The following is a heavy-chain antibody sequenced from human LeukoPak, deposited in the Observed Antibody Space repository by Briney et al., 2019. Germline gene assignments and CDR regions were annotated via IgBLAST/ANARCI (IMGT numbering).Heavy chain of an antibody. CDR2: FDPEDGET. J-gene: IGHJ4*02. CDR3: ATAINYYYDSSGRNLPPDY. Sequence: GGSLRLSCAASGFTFSSYWMSWVRQAPGKGLEWMGGFDPEDGETIYAQKFQGRVTMTEDTSTDTAYMELSSLRSEDTAVYYCATAINYYYDSSGRNLPPDYWGQGTLVTVSS. V-gene: IGHV1-24*01. D-gene: IGHD3-22*01. CDR1: GFTFSSYW.